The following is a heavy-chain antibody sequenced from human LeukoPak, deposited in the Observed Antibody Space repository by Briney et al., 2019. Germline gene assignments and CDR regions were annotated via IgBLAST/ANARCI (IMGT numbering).Heavy chain of an antibody. D-gene: IGHD5-12*01. CDR1: GYRFTSYW. J-gene: IGHJ4*02. CDR2: IYPGDSDT. V-gene: IGHV5-51*01. CDR3: ARHLTRGYSGYDAGSDY. Sequence: GESLKISCKGSGYRFTSYWIGRVRPMPGKGLEWMGIIYPGDSDTRYNPSFQDPVTISADKSISTAYLQWSSLKASDTAMYYCARHLTRGYSGYDAGSDYWGQGTLVTVSS.